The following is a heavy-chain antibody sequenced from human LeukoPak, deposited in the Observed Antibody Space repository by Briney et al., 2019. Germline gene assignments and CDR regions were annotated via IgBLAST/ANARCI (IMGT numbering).Heavy chain of an antibody. CDR2: IYSGGST. V-gene: IGHV3-66*01. CDR3: AGIVVVTANDAFDI. D-gene: IGHD2-21*02. Sequence: GGSLRLSCAASGFTVSSNYMSWVRQAPGKGLEWVSVIYSGGSTYYADSVKGRFTISRDNSKNTLYLQMNSLRAEDTAVYYCAGIVVVTANDAFDIWGQGTMVTVSS. CDR1: GFTVSSNY. J-gene: IGHJ3*02.